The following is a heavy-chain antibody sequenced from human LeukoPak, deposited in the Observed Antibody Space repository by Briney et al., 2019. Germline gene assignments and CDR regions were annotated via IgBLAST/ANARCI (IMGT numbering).Heavy chain of an antibody. D-gene: IGHD2-2*01. J-gene: IGHJ4*02. V-gene: IGHV3-30*03. Sequence: GGSLRLSCEASGFTFSSHGMHWVRQAPGKGLEWVAVISYDGTSKNYADSVEGRFTLSRDNLKNTVYLQMNSLRREDTAVYYCARVVSAPAAKTSYYFDYWGQGTLVTVSS. CDR1: GFTFSSHG. CDR2: ISYDGTSK. CDR3: ARVVSAPAAKTSYYFDY.